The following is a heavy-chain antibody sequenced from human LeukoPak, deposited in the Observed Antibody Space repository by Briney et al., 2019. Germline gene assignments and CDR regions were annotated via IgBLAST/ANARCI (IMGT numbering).Heavy chain of an antibody. CDR2: IYSGGST. CDR3: VVDYYDSSGYYFSY. CDR1: GFTVSSNY. V-gene: IGHV3-66*01. D-gene: IGHD3-22*01. J-gene: IGHJ4*02. Sequence: GGSLRLSCAASGFTVSSNYMSWVRQAPGKGLEWVSVIYSGGSTYYADSVNGRFTISRDNSKNTLYLQMNSLRAEDTAVYYCVVDYYDSSGYYFSYWGQGTLVTVSS.